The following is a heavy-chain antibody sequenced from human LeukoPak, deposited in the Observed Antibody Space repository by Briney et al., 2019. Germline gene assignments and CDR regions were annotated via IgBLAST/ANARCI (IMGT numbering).Heavy chain of an antibody. J-gene: IGHJ4*01. D-gene: IGHD3-22*01. V-gene: IGHV3-23*01. CDR3: ADLGTTYYYDRSTY. Sequence: GGSLRLSCSASGFPFSSYAMSWVRQAPGKGLEWVSGISDSGGATYYADSVKGRLIISRDNSKNTLHLQMNSLRAEDTAIYYCADLGTTYYYDRSTYWGHGTLVTVSS. CDR1: GFPFSSYA. CDR2: ISDSGGAT.